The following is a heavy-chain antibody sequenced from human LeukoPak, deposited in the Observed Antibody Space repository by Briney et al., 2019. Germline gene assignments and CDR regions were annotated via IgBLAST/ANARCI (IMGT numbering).Heavy chain of an antibody. CDR3: AKTYRSTWYPPNWFDP. CDR2: ITGSGCYT. V-gene: IGHV3-23*01. D-gene: IGHD6-13*01. J-gene: IGHJ5*02. Sequence: GGSLTLSCAASGFTFSSYAMSWVRQAPGKGLEWVSAITGSGCYTYYADSVKGRFTISRDNSKNTLYLQTNSLRAEDTAVFYCAKTYRSTWYPPNWFDPWGQGTLVTVSS. CDR1: GFTFSSYA.